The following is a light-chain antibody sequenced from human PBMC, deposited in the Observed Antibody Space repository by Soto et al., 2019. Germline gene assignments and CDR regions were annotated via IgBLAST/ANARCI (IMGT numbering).Light chain of an antibody. Sequence: EIVLTQSPGTLSLSPGERATLSCRASQSVSSNYLAWYQQKPGQAPRLLFYGASSRATGIPDRFSGSGSGTDFTLTISRLEPEDFAVYYCQQYGSSPRVTFGGGTKVEIK. V-gene: IGKV3-20*01. J-gene: IGKJ4*01. CDR3: QQYGSSPRVT. CDR1: QSVSSNY. CDR2: GAS.